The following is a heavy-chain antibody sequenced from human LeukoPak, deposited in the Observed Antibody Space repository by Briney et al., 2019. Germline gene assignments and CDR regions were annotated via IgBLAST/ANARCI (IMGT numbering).Heavy chain of an antibody. CDR1: GFTLSSYS. D-gene: IGHD7-27*01. V-gene: IGHV3-48*01. Sequence: GGSLRLSCAASGFTLSSYSMNWVRQAPGKGLEWITYSSFSGDITYYADSVKGRFTTSRDNGKNSLYLQMNSLRADDTAVYYCARDLGATGEPDYWGQGTLVTVSS. J-gene: IGHJ4*02. CDR3: ARDLGATGEPDY. CDR2: SSFSGDIT.